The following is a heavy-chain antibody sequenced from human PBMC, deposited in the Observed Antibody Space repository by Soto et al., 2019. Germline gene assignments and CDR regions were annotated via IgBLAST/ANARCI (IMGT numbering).Heavy chain of an antibody. J-gene: IGHJ5*02. CDR2: ISYDGSNK. D-gene: IGHD2-15*01. CDR1: GFTFSSYG. V-gene: IGHV3-30*18. Sequence: PGGSLRLSCAASGFTFSSYGMHWVRQAPGKGLEWVAVISYDGSNKYYADSVKGRFTISRDNSKNTLYLQMNSLRAEDTAVYYCAKDLENCSGGSCYSEGCVHWFDPWGQGTLVTVSS. CDR3: AKDLENCSGGSCYSEGCVHWFDP.